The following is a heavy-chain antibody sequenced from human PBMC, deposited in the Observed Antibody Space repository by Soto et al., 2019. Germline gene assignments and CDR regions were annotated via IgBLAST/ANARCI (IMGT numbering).Heavy chain of an antibody. Sequence: PGLSLRLPYAASGFTCISLAMHWVRQTPGKGLEWVAVISYDGSNKYYADSVKGRFTISRDNSKNTLYLQMNSLRAEDTAVYYCATFDDYGDYDYFDYWGQGTLVTVSS. CDR3: ATFDDYGDYDYFDY. V-gene: IGHV3-30-3*01. CDR1: GFTCISLA. CDR2: ISYDGSNK. J-gene: IGHJ4*02. D-gene: IGHD4-17*01.